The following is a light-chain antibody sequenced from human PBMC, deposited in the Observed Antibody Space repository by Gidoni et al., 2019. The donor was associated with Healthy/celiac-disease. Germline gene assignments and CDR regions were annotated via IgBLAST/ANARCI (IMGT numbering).Light chain of an antibody. V-gene: IGKV1-39*01. CDR3: QQSYSTPWT. J-gene: IGKJ1*01. CDR2: AAS. CDR1: QSISSY. Sequence: DIQMTQSPSSLSASVGDRVTITCRASQSISSYLNWYQQKPGKAPKLLIYAASSLQSGVQSRFSGSGSGTDITLNISSLQPGEFATYYCQQSYSTPWTFXQXTKVEIK.